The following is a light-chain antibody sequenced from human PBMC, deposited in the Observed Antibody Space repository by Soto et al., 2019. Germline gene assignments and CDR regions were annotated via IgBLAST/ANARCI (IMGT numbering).Light chain of an antibody. J-gene: IGLJ3*02. CDR2: DVT. Sequence: QSVLTQPASVSGSPGQSITIFCTGTSSVVGGYNYVSWYQQRPGKPPKLMIYDVTNRPSGVSNRFSGSKSGSTASLTISGLQAEDEGDYYCSSYTNRNTVVFGGGTKLTVL. CDR1: SSVVGGYNY. CDR3: SSYTNRNTVV. V-gene: IGLV2-14*03.